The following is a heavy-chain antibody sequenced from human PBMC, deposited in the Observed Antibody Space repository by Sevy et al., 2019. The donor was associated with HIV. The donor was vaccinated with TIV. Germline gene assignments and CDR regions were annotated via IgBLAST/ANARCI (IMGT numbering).Heavy chain of an antibody. D-gene: IGHD6-13*01. Sequence: GGSLRLSCAASGFTFSTYTMTWVRQAPGKGLEWVSAISGSGGSTYYADSVKGRFTISRDKSKNTLFLQMNSLRAEDTAVYYCAKGDSTFYGLDVWGQGTTVTVSS. V-gene: IGHV3-23*01. CDR3: AKGDSTFYGLDV. CDR2: ISGSGGST. CDR1: GFTFSTYT. J-gene: IGHJ6*02.